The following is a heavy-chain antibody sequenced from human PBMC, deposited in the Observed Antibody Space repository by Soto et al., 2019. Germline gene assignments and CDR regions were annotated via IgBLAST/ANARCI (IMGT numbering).Heavy chain of an antibody. V-gene: IGHV3-30-3*01. D-gene: IGHD3-10*01. CDR2: ISYDGSNK. Sequence: PGGSLRLSCAASGFTFSSYAMHWVRQAPGKGLEWVAVISYDGSNKYYADSVKGRFTISRDNSKNTLYLQMNSLRAEDTAVYYCARALTYYYGSGSYSRRRYGMDVWGQGTTVTVSS. CDR3: ARALTYYYGSGSYSRRRYGMDV. CDR1: GFTFSSYA. J-gene: IGHJ6*02.